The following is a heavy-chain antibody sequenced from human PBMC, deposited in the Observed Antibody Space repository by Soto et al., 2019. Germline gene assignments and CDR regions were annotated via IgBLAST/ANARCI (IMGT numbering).Heavy chain of an antibody. J-gene: IGHJ4*02. CDR1: GYTFTTYY. Sequence: QVQLVQSGAEVKRPGASVRLSCKASGYTFTTYYIHWVRQAPGQGLEWMGIIDPSGGAPTYEQNFQGRITMTRDTSANVFYLTLSSLRSDDTAVYYCARVPYDTTAYYAFWGQGTLVTVSS. CDR3: ARVPYDTTAYYAF. CDR2: IDPSGGAP. D-gene: IGHD3-22*01. V-gene: IGHV1-46*01.